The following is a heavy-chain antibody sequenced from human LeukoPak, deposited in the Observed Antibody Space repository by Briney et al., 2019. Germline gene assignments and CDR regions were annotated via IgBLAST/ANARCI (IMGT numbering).Heavy chain of an antibody. Sequence: PGGSLRLSCAASGFTFSSCWMSLVRQAPGKGLEWVANIKQDGSEKYYVDSVKGRFTISRDNAKNSLYLQMNSLRVEDTAVYYCARPGWEFGYWGQGTLVTVSS. J-gene: IGHJ4*02. V-gene: IGHV3-7*01. CDR2: IKQDGSEK. D-gene: IGHD1-26*01. CDR1: GFTFSSCW. CDR3: ARPGWEFGY.